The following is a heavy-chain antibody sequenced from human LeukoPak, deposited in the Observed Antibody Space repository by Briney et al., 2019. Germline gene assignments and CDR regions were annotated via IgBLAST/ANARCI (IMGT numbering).Heavy chain of an antibody. D-gene: IGHD3-10*01. CDR3: ARGRRFGYGMDV. Sequence: GSLRLSCAASGFTFSSYEMNWVRQAPGKGLEWVSYISSSGSTIYYADSVKGRFTISRDNAKNSLYLQMNSLRAEDTAVYYCARGRRFGYGMDVWGQGTTVTVSS. J-gene: IGHJ6*02. CDR1: GFTFSSYE. CDR2: ISSSGSTI. V-gene: IGHV3-48*03.